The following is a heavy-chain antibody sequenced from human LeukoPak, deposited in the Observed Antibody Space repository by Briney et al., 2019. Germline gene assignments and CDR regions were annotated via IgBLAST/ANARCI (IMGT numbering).Heavy chain of an antibody. Sequence: GGPLRLSCAASGFTFSGYAMNWVRQAPGKGLEWVSGISGSGAGTYYADSVKGRFTISRDNSKNTLYLQMNSLRADDTAVYYCAKMVREFYTISYYFDYWGQGTLVTVSS. CDR1: GFTFSGYA. V-gene: IGHV3-23*01. D-gene: IGHD2-8*01. CDR3: AKMVREFYTISYYFDY. J-gene: IGHJ4*02. CDR2: ISGSGAGT.